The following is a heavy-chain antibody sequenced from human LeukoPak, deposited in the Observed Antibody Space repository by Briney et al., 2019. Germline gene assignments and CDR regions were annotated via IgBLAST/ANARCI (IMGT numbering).Heavy chain of an antibody. V-gene: IGHV3-30*18. J-gene: IGHJ3*02. D-gene: IGHD4-17*01. CDR1: GFTFSSYG. CDR3: AKSLRPKRRDAFDI. CDR2: ISCDGSNK. Sequence: AGGSLRLSCAASGFTFSSYGMHWVRQAPGKGLEWVAVISCDGSNKYYADSVKGRFTISRDNSKNTLYLQMNSLRAEDTAVYYCAKSLRPKRRDAFDIWGQGTMVTVSS.